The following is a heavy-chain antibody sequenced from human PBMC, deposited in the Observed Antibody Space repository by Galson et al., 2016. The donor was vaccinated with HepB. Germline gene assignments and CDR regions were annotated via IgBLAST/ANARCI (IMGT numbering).Heavy chain of an antibody. Sequence: ETLSLTCTVSGASISIYYWNWIRQPPGKGLEWLGYIYNSGSTKYNPSLRGRVTMSVDTSKNQFSLRLTSVTAADTALYYCAREGGLENYYDGEFDYWGQGTLITVAS. CDR1: GASISIYY. D-gene: IGHD3-10*01. V-gene: IGHV4-4*08. CDR2: IYNSGST. CDR3: AREGGLENYYDGEFDY. J-gene: IGHJ4*02.